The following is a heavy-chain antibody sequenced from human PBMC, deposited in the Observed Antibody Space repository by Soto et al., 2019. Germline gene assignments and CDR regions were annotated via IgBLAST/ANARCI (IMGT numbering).Heavy chain of an antibody. Sequence: QVQLVQSGAEVKKPGSSVKVSCKASGGTFSSYAISWVRQAPGQGLEWMGGIIPIFGTANYAQKFKGRVTITADESTSTAYMYLSSLRSEDTDVYYCALGPSLPYNWTDYCGWFDPWGQGTLVTVSS. CDR2: IIPIFGTA. D-gene: IGHD1-20*01. CDR3: ALGPSLPYNWTDYCGWFDP. CDR1: GGTFSSYA. V-gene: IGHV1-69*12. J-gene: IGHJ5*02.